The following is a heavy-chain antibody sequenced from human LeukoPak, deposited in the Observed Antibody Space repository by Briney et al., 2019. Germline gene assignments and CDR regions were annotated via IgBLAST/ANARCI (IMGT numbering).Heavy chain of an antibody. V-gene: IGHV1-69*04. CDR3: ARLGYCSSTSCPDPDYYYYGMDV. D-gene: IGHD2-2*01. J-gene: IGHJ6*02. CDR2: IIPVLGIA. CDR1: GGTFSSYA. Sequence: ASVKVSCKASGGTFSSYAISWVRQAPGQGHEWMGRIIPVLGIANYAQKFQGRVTITADKSTSTAYIEPSSLRSEDTAVYYCARLGYCSSTSCPDPDYYYYGMDVWGQGTTVTVSS.